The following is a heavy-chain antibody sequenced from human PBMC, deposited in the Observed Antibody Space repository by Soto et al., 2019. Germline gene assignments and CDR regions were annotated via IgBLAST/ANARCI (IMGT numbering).Heavy chain of an antibody. J-gene: IGHJ6*02. V-gene: IGHV1-69*01. Sequence: QVQLVQSGAEVKKPGSSVKVSCKASGGTFSSYAISWVRQAPGQGLEWMGGIIPIFGTANYAQKFQGRVTITADESTSTAYMELSSLRSEDTAVYYCARDCSSTSCYPYYYYSGMDVWGQGTTVTVSS. CDR3: ARDCSSTSCYPYYYYSGMDV. D-gene: IGHD2-2*01. CDR1: GGTFSSYA. CDR2: IIPIFGTA.